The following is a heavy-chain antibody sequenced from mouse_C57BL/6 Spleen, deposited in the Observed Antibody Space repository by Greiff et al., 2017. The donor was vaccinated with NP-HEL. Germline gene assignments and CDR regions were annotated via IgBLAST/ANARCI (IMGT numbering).Heavy chain of an antibody. J-gene: IGHJ2*01. CDR3: ARGEAYYGSSFDY. CDR2: INPSNGGT. D-gene: IGHD1-1*01. Sequence: VQLQQPGPELVKPGASVKLSCKASGYTFTSYWMHWVKQRPGQGLEWIGNINPSNGGTNYNEKFKSKATLTVDKSSSTAYMQLSSLTSEDSAVYYCARGEAYYGSSFDYWGQGTTLTVSS. V-gene: IGHV1-53*01. CDR1: GYTFTSYW.